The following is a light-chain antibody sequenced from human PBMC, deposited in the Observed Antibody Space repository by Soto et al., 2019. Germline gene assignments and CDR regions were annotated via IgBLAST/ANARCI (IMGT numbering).Light chain of an antibody. CDR1: SGSIASNY. Sequence: NFMLTQPHSVSESPGKTVTISCTRSSGSIASNYVQWYQQRPGSSPTTVIYEDNQRPSGVPDRFSGSIDSSSNSASLTISGLKTEDEADYYCQSYDSSNQGVXGGGTKLTVL. V-gene: IGLV6-57*01. J-gene: IGLJ3*02. CDR2: EDN. CDR3: QSYDSSNQGV.